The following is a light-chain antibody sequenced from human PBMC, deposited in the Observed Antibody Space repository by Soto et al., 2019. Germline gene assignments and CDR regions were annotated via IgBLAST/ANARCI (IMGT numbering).Light chain of an antibody. Sequence: QSALTQPASVSGSPGQSITISCTGTSSDVGGYKYVSWYQHHPGKAPKLMIYDVSNRPSGVSNRFSGSKSGNTASLTISGLQAEDEADYYCSSYTICSTLRFGGGTKLTVL. CDR1: SSDVGGYKY. J-gene: IGLJ2*01. CDR2: DVS. CDR3: SSYTICSTLR. V-gene: IGLV2-14*03.